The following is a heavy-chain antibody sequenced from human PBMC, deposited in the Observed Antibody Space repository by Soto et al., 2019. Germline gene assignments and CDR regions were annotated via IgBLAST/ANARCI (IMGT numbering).Heavy chain of an antibody. CDR3: AREFPNYESRDSSFDY. D-gene: IGHD3-16*01. CDR1: GDSVSGNSAA. Sequence: SQTLSLTCALSGDSVSGNSAAWNWIRQSPSRGLEWLGRTYYRSKWYNDYAVSVKSRITVTPDTSKNQFSLHLNSVTPEDTAVYYCAREFPNYESRDSSFDYWGQGALVTVSS. V-gene: IGHV6-1*01. J-gene: IGHJ4*02. CDR2: TYYRSKWYN.